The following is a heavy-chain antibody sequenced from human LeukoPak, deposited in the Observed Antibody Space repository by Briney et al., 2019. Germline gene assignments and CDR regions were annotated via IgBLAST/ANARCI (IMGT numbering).Heavy chain of an antibody. V-gene: IGHV3-21*01. D-gene: IGHD2-2*01. CDR3: ARDLGTSPPAAQYYYYGMDV. Sequence: GSLRLSCAASGFTFSSYSMNWVRQAPGKGLEWVSSISSSSSYIYYADSVKGRFTISRDNAKNSLYLQMNSLRAEDTAVYYCARDLGTSPPAAQYYYYGMDVWGQGTTVTVSS. CDR2: ISSSSSYI. CDR1: GFTFSSYS. J-gene: IGHJ6*02.